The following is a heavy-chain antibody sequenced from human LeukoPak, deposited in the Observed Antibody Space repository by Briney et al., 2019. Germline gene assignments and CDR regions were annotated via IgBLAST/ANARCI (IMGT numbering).Heavy chain of an antibody. D-gene: IGHD3-9*01. CDR1: GFTFNIFA. V-gene: IGHV3-23*01. Sequence: PGGSLRLSCAASGFTFNIFAMSWVRQAPGKGLEWVSTIGSSEKYYADSVKGRFTISRDNSKKTLYLQMNSLRAEDTAIYYCAKASFDHNGVYDAFDIWGQGTLVTVSS. CDR2: IGSSEK. J-gene: IGHJ3*02. CDR3: AKASFDHNGVYDAFDI.